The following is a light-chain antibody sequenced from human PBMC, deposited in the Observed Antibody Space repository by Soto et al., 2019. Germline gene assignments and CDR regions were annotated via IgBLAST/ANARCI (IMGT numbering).Light chain of an antibody. CDR3: GTWDSSLSAVV. V-gene: IGLV1-51*01. Sequence: QSVLTQPPSVSAAPGQKVTISCSGSSSNIGNNYVSWYQQLPGTAPKLLIYDNNKRPSGIPDRFSGSKSGTSATLGITGLQTGDEADYYGGTWDSSLSAVVFGGGTPVTVL. CDR2: DNN. J-gene: IGLJ2*01. CDR1: SSNIGNNY.